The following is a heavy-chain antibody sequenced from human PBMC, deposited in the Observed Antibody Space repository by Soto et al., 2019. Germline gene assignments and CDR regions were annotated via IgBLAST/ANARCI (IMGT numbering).Heavy chain of an antibody. CDR1: GYIFTNHY. V-gene: IGHV1-46*01. J-gene: IGHJ4*02. Sequence: QVQLVQSGAEVKKPGASVKVSCKASGYIFTNHYIHWVRQAPGQGLEWMGIINPSGGSTNYLQKFQGRITMTRDTYTSTVYMELSSLRSEDTAVDFCARADYYDSSGFYYDCWGQGSLVTVSS. CDR3: ARADYYDSSGFYYDC. D-gene: IGHD3-22*01. CDR2: INPSGGST.